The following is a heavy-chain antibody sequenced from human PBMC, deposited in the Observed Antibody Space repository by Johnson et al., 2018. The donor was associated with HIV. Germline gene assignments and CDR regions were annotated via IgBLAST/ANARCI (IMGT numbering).Heavy chain of an antibody. J-gene: IGHJ3*02. Sequence: VQLVESGGGLVQPGGSLRLSCAASGFIFSSYAMSWVRQAPGKGLEWIAVIYRADQTYYADSVKGRITISRDNTKNTLNLQMNSLRVEDPAVYYCARGLVGSTTALDIWGQGTMVTVSS. CDR1: GFIFSSYA. CDR3: ARGLVGSTTALDI. D-gene: IGHD1-26*01. CDR2: IYRADQT. V-gene: IGHV3-66*02.